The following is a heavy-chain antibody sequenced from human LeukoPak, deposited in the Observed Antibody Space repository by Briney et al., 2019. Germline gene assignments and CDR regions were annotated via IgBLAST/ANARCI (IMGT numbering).Heavy chain of an antibody. CDR2: INRSGST. CDR1: GGSISSYY. D-gene: IGHD3-10*01. J-gene: IGHJ4*02. V-gene: IGHV4-59*01. Sequence: SETLSLTCTVSGGSISSYYWSWVRQPPGKGLEWIGEINRSGSTYYNPSLKRRVTISVDTSKNQFSLKLSSVTAADTAVYYCARSHGSGSYYNLNDYWGQGTLVTVSS. CDR3: ARSHGSGSYYNLNDY.